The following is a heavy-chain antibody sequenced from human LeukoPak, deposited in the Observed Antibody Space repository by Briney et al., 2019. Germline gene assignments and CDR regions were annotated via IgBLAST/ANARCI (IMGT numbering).Heavy chain of an antibody. Sequence: SGPTLLDPTQTLTLSCTFTGFSLRTSGVGVAWFRQSPGQAPEWLAGIYWNDDQRYGPSLKSRLTITKDTSKNQVVLTMTDMDPADTATYHCAHNGLYHWGQGNLVTVSS. D-gene: IGHD2-15*01. J-gene: IGHJ5*02. V-gene: IGHV2-5*01. CDR1: GFSLRTSGVG. CDR2: IYWNDDQ. CDR3: AHNGLYH.